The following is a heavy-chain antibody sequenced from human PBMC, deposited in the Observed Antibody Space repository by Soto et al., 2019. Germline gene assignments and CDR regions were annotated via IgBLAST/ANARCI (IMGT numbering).Heavy chain of an antibody. CDR2: IYYSGST. J-gene: IGHJ4*02. V-gene: IGHV4-59*08. CDR1: GGSISSYY. D-gene: IGHD1-7*01. CDR3: ARLNLGSGEILFDY. Sequence: SETLSLTCTVSGGSISSYYWSWIRQPPGKGLEWIGYIYYSGSTNYNPSLKSRVTISVDTSKNQFSLKLSSVTAADTAVYYCARLNLGSGEILFDYWGQGTLVTVSS.